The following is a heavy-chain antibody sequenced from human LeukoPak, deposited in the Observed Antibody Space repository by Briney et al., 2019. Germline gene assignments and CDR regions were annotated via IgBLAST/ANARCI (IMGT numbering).Heavy chain of an antibody. CDR1: GFTFSSYW. CDR2: IKQDGSEK. Sequence: GESLKISCAASGFTFSSYWMSWVRQAPGKGLEWVANIKQDGSEKYYVDSVKGRFTISRDNAKNSLYLQMNSLRAEDTAVYYCAREGNYYDSSGYYGYWGQGTLVTVSS. J-gene: IGHJ4*02. D-gene: IGHD3-22*01. V-gene: IGHV3-7*01. CDR3: AREGNYYDSSGYYGY.